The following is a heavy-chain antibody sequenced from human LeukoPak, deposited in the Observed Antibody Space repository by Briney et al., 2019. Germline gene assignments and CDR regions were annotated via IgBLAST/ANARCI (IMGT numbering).Heavy chain of an antibody. CDR2: INHSGST. J-gene: IGHJ1*01. CDR1: GGSFSGYY. CDR3: ATSWAHLHSSSWYGRYFQH. Sequence: SETLSLTCAVYGGSFSGYYWSWIRQPPGKGLEWIGEINHSGSTNYNPSLKSRVTISVETSKNQFSLKLSSVTAADTAVYYCATSWAHLHSSSWYGRYFQHWGQGTLVTVSS. D-gene: IGHD6-13*01. V-gene: IGHV4-34*01.